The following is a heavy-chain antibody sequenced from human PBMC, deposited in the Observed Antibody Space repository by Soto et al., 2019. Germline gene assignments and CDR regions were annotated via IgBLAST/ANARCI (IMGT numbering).Heavy chain of an antibody. Sequence: GGSLRLSCAASGFTFSSYAMSWVRQAPGKGLEWVSAISGSGGSTYYADSVKGRFTISRDNSKNTLYLQMNSLRAEDTAVYYCARDTNIAVAGGDYWGQGTLVTVSS. J-gene: IGHJ4*02. V-gene: IGHV3-23*01. CDR3: ARDTNIAVAGGDY. CDR2: ISGSGGST. D-gene: IGHD6-19*01. CDR1: GFTFSSYA.